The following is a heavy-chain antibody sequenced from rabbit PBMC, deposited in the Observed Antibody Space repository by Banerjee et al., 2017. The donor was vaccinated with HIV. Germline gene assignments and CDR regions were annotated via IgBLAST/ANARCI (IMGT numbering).Heavy chain of an antibody. Sequence: QEQLVESGGGLVQPEGSLTLTCTASGFTISTYYMCWVRQAPGKGLEWIGCIGVGSSGNTWYASWAKGRFTISKTSSTTVTLQMTSLTAADTATYFCARSYAGYAGDAYGPYTRLDLWGPGTLVTVS. CDR2: IGVGSSGNT. CDR1: GFTISTYY. D-gene: IGHD6-1*01. V-gene: IGHV1S45*01. CDR3: ARSYAGYAGDAYGPYTRLDL. J-gene: IGHJ3*01.